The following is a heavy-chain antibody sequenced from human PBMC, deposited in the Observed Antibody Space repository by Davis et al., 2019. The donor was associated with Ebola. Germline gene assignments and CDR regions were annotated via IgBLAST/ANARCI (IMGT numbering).Heavy chain of an antibody. CDR3: ARGGRGAFDI. Sequence: GSLRLSCAASGFTFSSYAMSWVRQAPGKGLEWIGEIYHSGSTNYNPSLKSRVTISVDKSKNQFSLKLSSVTAADTAVYYCARGGRGAFDIWGQGTMVTVSS. D-gene: IGHD3-16*01. CDR1: GFTFSSYAM. V-gene: IGHV4-4*02. J-gene: IGHJ3*02. CDR2: IYHSGST.